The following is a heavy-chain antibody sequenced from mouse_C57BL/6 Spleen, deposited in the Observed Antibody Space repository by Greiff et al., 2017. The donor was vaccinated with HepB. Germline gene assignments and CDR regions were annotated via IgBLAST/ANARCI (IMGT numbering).Heavy chain of an antibody. Sequence: QVQLQHSGAELVRPGASVTLSCKASGYTFTDYEMHWVKQTPVHGLEWIGAIDPETGGTAYNQKFKGKAILTADKSSSTAYMELRSLTSEDSAVYYCTRTFAYWGQGTLVTVSA. CDR1: GYTFTDYE. CDR3: TRTFAY. CDR2: IDPETGGT. J-gene: IGHJ3*01. V-gene: IGHV1-15*01.